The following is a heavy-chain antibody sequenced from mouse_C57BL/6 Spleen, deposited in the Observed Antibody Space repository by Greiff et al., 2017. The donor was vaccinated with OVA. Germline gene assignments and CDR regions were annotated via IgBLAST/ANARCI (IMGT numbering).Heavy chain of an antibody. CDR2: IDPSDSET. J-gene: IGHJ3*01. Sequence: QVQLQQPGAELVRPGSSVKLSCKASGYTITSYWMHWVKQRPIQGLEWIGNIDPSDSETHYNQKFQDKATLPVDKSSSNAYMQLSSLPTADSAVYYCARVVDGGVAYWGQGTLVTVSA. D-gene: IGHD1-1*02. CDR1: GYTITSYW. CDR3: ARVVDGGVAY. V-gene: IGHV1-52*01.